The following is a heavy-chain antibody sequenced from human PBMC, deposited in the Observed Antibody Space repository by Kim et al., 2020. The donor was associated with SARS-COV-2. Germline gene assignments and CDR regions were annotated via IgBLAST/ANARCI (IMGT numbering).Heavy chain of an antibody. CDR3: ARDRLERLPPYYYYGMDV. V-gene: IGHV4-31*03. D-gene: IGHD1-1*01. Sequence: SETLSLTCTVSGGSISSGGYYWSWIRQHPGKGLEWIGYIYYSGSTYYNPSLKSRVTISVDTSKNQFSLKLSSVTAADTAVYYCARDRLERLPPYYYYGMDVWGQGTTVTVSS. CDR2: IYYSGST. J-gene: IGHJ6*02. CDR1: GGSISSGGYY.